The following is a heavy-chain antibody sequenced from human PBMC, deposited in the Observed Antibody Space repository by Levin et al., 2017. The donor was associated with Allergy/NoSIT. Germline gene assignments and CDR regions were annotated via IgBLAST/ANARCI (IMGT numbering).Heavy chain of an antibody. CDR1: GFTFSTNW. CDR2: IKQDGSEK. V-gene: IGHV3-7*01. J-gene: IGHJ5*02. Sequence: GGSLRLSCAASGFTFSTNWMSWVRQAPGKGLEWVANIKQDGSEKYYVDSVKGRFTISRDNAKNSVYLQMNSLRAEDTAVYYCARVLQRGPNWFDPWGQGTLVTVSP. D-gene: IGHD6-25*01. CDR3: ARVLQRGPNWFDP.